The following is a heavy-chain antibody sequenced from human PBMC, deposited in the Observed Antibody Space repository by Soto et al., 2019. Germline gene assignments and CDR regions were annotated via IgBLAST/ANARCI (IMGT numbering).Heavy chain of an antibody. CDR2: MYNTGST. Sequence: SGTLSLTCSVSGGSISGYYWSWIRQPPGKGLEWIGYMYNTGSTVYNPSFKSRVTISVDTSKNQFSLKLNSVTAADTAVYYCARDLWGYCGTDCYPLDVWGQGTTVTVSS. CDR1: GGSISGYY. V-gene: IGHV4-59*01. J-gene: IGHJ6*02. D-gene: IGHD2-21*02. CDR3: ARDLWGYCGTDCYPLDV.